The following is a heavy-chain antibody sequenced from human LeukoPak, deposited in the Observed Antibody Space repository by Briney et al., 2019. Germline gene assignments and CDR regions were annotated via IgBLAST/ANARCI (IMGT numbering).Heavy chain of an antibody. CDR1: GYTFTGYY. CDR3: ARDTIDSSSWFNWFDP. J-gene: IGHJ5*02. Sequence: ASVKVSCKASGYTFTGYYMHWVRQAPGQGLEWMGWINPNSGGTNYAQKFQGRVTMTRDTSISTAYMELSSLRSEDTAVYYCARDTIDSSSWFNWFDPWGQGTLVTVSS. D-gene: IGHD6-13*01. V-gene: IGHV1-2*02. CDR2: INPNSGGT.